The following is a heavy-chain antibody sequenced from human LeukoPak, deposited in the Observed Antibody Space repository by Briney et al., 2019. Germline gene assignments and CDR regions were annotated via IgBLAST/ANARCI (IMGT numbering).Heavy chain of an antibody. Sequence: GGSLRLSCAASGFTVSSNYMSWVRQAPGKGLEWVSVIYSGGSTYYADSVKGRFTISRDNSKNTLYLQMNSLRAEDTAVYYCARVWMISGYLGGFDYWGQGTLVTVSS. CDR1: GFTVSSNY. V-gene: IGHV3-53*01. D-gene: IGHD3-22*01. CDR3: ARVWMISGYLGGFDY. J-gene: IGHJ4*02. CDR2: IYSGGST.